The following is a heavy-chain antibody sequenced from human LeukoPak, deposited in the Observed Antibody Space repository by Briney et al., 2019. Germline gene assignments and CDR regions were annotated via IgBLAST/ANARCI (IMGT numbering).Heavy chain of an antibody. Sequence: GGSLRLSCAASAXTFSTYAMSWVRQAPGMGLEWVSGISGSGAGTYYADSVRGRFTISRDNSKNTLYLQMNSLRAEDTAVYYCSNLYSSNYWGQGTLVTVSS. CDR2: ISGSGAGT. J-gene: IGHJ4*02. CDR3: SNLYSSNY. V-gene: IGHV3-23*01. CDR1: AXTFSTYA. D-gene: IGHD6-13*01.